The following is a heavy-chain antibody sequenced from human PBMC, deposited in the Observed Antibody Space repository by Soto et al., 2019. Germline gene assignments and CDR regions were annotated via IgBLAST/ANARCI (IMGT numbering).Heavy chain of an antibody. V-gene: IGHV3-48*01. D-gene: IGHD2-8*02. CDR2: LSSSSSTI. J-gene: IGHJ4*02. CDR1: GFTFTSYT. Sequence: EVQLLESGGGLIQPGGSLRLSCAASGFTFTSYTINWVRQAPGKGLEWVSFLSSSSSTIYYADSVKGRFTISRDNAKNSVFRQMNSLRAEDTAVYYCAREGRGGLLVDYWDQGTLVTVSS. CDR3: AREGRGGLLVDY.